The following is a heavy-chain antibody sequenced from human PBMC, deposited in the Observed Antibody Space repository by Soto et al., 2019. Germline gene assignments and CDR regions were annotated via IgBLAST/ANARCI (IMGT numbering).Heavy chain of an antibody. CDR1: GGTFSSYA. CDR2: IIPIFGTA. J-gene: IGHJ4*02. V-gene: IGHV1-69*12. CDR3: ARGSSLLPHAYGDYVFGALDY. D-gene: IGHD4-17*01. Sequence: QVQLVQSGAEVKKPGSSVKVSCKASGGTFSSYAISWVRQAPGQGLEWMGGIIPIFGTANYAQKFQGRVTITANESTGTTYMKLISRRSEDTTVYYCARGSSLLPHAYGDYVFGALDYWGQGTLVTVSS.